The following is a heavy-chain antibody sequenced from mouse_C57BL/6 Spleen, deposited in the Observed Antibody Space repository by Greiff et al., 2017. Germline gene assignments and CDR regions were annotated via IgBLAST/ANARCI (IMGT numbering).Heavy chain of an antibody. Sequence: QVQLQQSGAELVKPGASVKMSCKASGYTFTTYPIEWMKQNHGKSLEWIGNFHPYNDDTKYNEKFKGKATLTVEKSSSTVYLELSRLTSDDSAVYYCARGRIYYDYDWGTLCAMDYWGQGTSVTVSS. CDR3: ARGRIYYDYDWGTLCAMDY. CDR2: FHPYNDDT. J-gene: IGHJ4*01. CDR1: GYTFTTYP. V-gene: IGHV1-47*01. D-gene: IGHD2-4*01.